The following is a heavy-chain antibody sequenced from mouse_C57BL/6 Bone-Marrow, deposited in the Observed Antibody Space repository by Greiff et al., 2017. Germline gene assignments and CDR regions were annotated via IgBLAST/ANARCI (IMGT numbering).Heavy chain of an antibody. D-gene: IGHD3-1*01. Sequence: VQLQQSGPELVKPGASVKISCKASGYTFTDYYMNWVKQSHGKSLEWIGDINPNNGGTSYNQKFKGKATLTVDKSSSTAYMELRSLTSEDSAVYYCARGLSMDYWGKGTSVTVSS. CDR1: GYTFTDYY. CDR3: ARGLSMDY. J-gene: IGHJ4*01. V-gene: IGHV1-26*01. CDR2: INPNNGGT.